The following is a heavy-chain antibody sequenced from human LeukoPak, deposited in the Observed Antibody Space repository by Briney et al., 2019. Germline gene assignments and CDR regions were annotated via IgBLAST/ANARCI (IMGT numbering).Heavy chain of an antibody. V-gene: IGHV5-51*01. D-gene: IGHD3-10*01. Sequence: GESLKISCKGSGYSFTSYWIGWARQMPGKGLEWMGIIYPGDSDTRYSPSFQGQVTNSADKSISTAYLQWSSLKASDTAMYYCARHREVVRGVIIGGGYYYYGMDVWGQGTTVTVSS. J-gene: IGHJ6*02. CDR2: IYPGDSDT. CDR3: ARHREVVRGVIIGGGYYYYGMDV. CDR1: GYSFTSYW.